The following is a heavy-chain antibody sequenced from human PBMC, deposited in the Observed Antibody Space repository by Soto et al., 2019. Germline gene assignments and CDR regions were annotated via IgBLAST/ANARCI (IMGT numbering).Heavy chain of an antibody. J-gene: IGHJ4*02. CDR1: GGSLSSAGYY. CDR2: IYNSGST. V-gene: IGHV4-31*03. D-gene: IGHD6-13*01. CDR3: ASGTGAAGRPVYFDY. Sequence: QVQLQESGPGLVKPSQTLSLTCTVSGGSLSSAGYYWSWIRQHPGKGLEWIGDIYNSGSTYYNPSLKSRLPISVDTSKHQCSLGLSSVTAADTAVYYCASGTGAAGRPVYFDYWGQGTLVTVSS.